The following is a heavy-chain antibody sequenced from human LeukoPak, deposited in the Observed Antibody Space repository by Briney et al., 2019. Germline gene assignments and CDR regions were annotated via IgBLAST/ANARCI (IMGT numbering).Heavy chain of an antibody. V-gene: IGHV1-69*04. CDR3: ARGVSGRGYYSPLDY. CDR1: GGTFSSYA. D-gene: IGHD3-3*01. CDR2: IIPILGIA. J-gene: IGHJ4*02. Sequence: GASVKVSCKASGGTFSSYAISWVRQAPGQGLEWMGRIIPILGIANYAQKFQGRVTITADKSTSTAYMELSSLRSEDTAVYYCARGVSGRGYYSPLDYWGQGTLVTVSS.